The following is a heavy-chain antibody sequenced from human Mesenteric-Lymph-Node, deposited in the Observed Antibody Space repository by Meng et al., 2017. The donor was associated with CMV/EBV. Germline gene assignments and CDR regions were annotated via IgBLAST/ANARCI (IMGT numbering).Heavy chain of an antibody. D-gene: IGHD3-3*01. CDR2: ISSSGGGSDR. Sequence: GGSLRLSCAASRFTFNSREMNWVRQAPGKGLEWISHISSSGGGSDRYYADSVKGRFTISRDNAKNSLYLEMNSLRAEDTAVYYCARAQPYYDFWSGRPQYYFDYWGLGALVTVSS. J-gene: IGHJ4*01. CDR3: ARAQPYYDFWSGRPQYYFDY. V-gene: IGHV3-48*03. CDR1: RFTFNSRE.